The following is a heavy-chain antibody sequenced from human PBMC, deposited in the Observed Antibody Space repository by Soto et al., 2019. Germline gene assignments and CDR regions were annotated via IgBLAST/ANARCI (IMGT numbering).Heavy chain of an antibody. D-gene: IGHD3-3*01. CDR3: ARSSITIFGVAIASL. V-gene: IGHV4-31*03. CDR1: GGSISRGGYY. J-gene: IGHJ3*01. Sequence: SETLSLTCTVSGGSISRGGYYWSWIRQHPGKGLEWIGYIYYSGSTYYNPSLKSRVTISVDTSKNQFSLKLSSVTAADTAVYYCARSSITIFGVAIASLWGQGTMVTDSS. CDR2: IYYSGST.